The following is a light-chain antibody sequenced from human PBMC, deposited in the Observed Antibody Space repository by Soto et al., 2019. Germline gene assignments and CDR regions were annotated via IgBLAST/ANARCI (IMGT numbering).Light chain of an antibody. J-gene: IGLJ3*02. Sequence: QSALTQPPSASGSPGQSVTFSCTGTSSDVGGYKYVSWYQQHPGKAPKLMIYEVNKRPSGVPDRYSGSKSGNTASLTVSGPQADDEADYYCNSYAGSNNLVFGGGTKLTVL. V-gene: IGLV2-8*01. CDR2: EVN. CDR1: SSDVGGYKY. CDR3: NSYAGSNNLV.